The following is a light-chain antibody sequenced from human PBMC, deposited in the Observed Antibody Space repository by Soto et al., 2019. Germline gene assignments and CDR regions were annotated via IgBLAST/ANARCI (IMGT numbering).Light chain of an antibody. J-gene: IGKJ2*01. CDR1: QNVGSN. CDR2: GAS. Sequence: EIVMTQSPATLSVSPGERATLSCRASQNVGSNLAWYQQRPGQAPRLLIYGASTRATGIPARFTGSGSGTDFTLTISSLQSVDFAVYYCQHYNNWPPYTFGQGTKLEIK. CDR3: QHYNNWPPYT. V-gene: IGKV3-15*01.